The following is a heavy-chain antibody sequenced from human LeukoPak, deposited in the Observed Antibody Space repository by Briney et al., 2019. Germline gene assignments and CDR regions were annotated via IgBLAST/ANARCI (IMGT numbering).Heavy chain of an antibody. CDR3: ARGSSSSWYFDY. V-gene: IGHV3-7*04. CDR1: GFTFSSYW. Sequence: GGSLRLSCAASGFTFSSYWMSWVRQAPGKGLEWVANIKQDGSEKYYVDSVKGRFTISRDNAKNSLYLQMDSLRAEDTAVYYCARGSSSSWYFDYWGQGTLVTVYS. J-gene: IGHJ4*02. CDR2: IKQDGSEK. D-gene: IGHD6-13*01.